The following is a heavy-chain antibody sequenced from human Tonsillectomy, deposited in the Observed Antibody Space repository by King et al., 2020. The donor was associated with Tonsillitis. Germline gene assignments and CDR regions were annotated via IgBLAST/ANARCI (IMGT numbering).Heavy chain of an antibody. CDR1: GGSISSDY. V-gene: IGHV4-59*13. J-gene: IGHJ4*02. CDR3: ARSELLGTTTFDC. CDR2: IYFSGKT. Sequence: VQLQESGPGLVKPSETLSLTCTVSGGSISSDYWSWIRLTPGQGLEGMGYIYFSGKTKYNPSLKSRVTISADSSKNQFSLKLSSVTAADTAVYYCARSELLGTTTFDCWGQGTLVTVSS. D-gene: IGHD1-26*01.